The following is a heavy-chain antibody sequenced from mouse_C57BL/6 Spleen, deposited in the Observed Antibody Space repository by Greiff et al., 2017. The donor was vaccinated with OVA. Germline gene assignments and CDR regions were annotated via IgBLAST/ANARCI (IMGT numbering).Heavy chain of an antibody. Sequence: DVKLVESGAELVKPGASVKLSCTASGFNIKDYYMHWVKQRTEQGLEWIGRIDPEDGETKYAPKFQGKATITADTSSNTAYLQLSSLTSEDTAVYYCAVYDGYLAWFAYWGQGTLVTVSA. D-gene: IGHD2-3*01. CDR1: GFNIKDYY. CDR3: AVYDGYLAWFAY. J-gene: IGHJ3*01. V-gene: IGHV14-2*01. CDR2: IDPEDGET.